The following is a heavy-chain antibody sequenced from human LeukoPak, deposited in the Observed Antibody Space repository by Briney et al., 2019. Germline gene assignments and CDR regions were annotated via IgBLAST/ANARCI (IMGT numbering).Heavy chain of an antibody. CDR1: GGSISSYY. J-gene: IGHJ4*02. V-gene: IGHV4-59*01. D-gene: IGHD3-10*01. CDR3: ASGPSKLLWFGELLDHYFDY. Sequence: PSETLSLTCTVSGGSISSYYWSWIRQPPGKGLEWIGYNYYSGSTNYNPSLKSRVTISVDTSKNQFSLKLSSVTAADTAVYYCASGPSKLLWFGELLDHYFDYWGQGTLVTVSS. CDR2: NYYSGST.